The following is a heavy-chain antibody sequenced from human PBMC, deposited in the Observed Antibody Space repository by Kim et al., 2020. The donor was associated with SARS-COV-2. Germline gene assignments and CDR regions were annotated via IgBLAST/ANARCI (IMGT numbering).Heavy chain of an antibody. CDR1: GYTFTNSY. CDR2: IHTGNGDT. V-gene: IGHV1-3*04. D-gene: IGHD2-15*01. J-gene: IGHJ4*02. Sequence: ASVKVSCKASGYTFTNSYMHWVRQAPGQRLEWMGRIHTGNGDTRYSQKFQGRVTIARDTSVTTAYMELSSLTSEDTAVYYCASHAVPSPAWGQGTLVTVSS. CDR3: ASHAVPSPA.